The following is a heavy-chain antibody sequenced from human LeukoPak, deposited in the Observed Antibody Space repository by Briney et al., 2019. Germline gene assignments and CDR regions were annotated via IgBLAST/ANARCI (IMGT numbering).Heavy chain of an antibody. CDR3: ARAPYSSGPYGGYAFDI. J-gene: IGHJ3*02. Sequence: KAGGSLRLSCAASGFTFSSYSMNWVRQAPGKGLEWVSSISSSSSYIYYADSVKGRFTISRDNAKNSLYLQMNSLRAEDTAVYYCARAPYSSGPYGGYAFDIWGQGTMVTVSS. D-gene: IGHD6-19*01. CDR1: GFTFSSYS. CDR2: ISSSSSYI. V-gene: IGHV3-21*01.